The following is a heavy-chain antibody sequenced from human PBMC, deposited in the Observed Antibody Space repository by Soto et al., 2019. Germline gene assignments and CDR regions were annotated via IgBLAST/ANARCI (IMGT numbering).Heavy chain of an antibody. D-gene: IGHD2-15*01. V-gene: IGHV6-1*01. CDR1: GDSASSNSAA. CDR2: TYYRSKWYN. CDR3: ARGGMVAPRLFDY. J-gene: IGHJ4*02. Sequence: SQTLSLTCVISGDSASSNSAAWNWIRQSPSRGLEWLGRTYYRSKWYNDYAVSVKSRITIDPDTSKNQFSLQLNSVTPEDTAVYYCARGGMVAPRLFDYWGQGTLVTVSS.